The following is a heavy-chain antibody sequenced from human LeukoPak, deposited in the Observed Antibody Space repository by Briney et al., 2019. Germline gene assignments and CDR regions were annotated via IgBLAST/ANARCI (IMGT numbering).Heavy chain of an antibody. CDR2: ISSSGNII. D-gene: IGHD1-26*01. CDR1: GFTFSSYE. CDR3: ARYSPLFDY. J-gene: IGHJ4*02. V-gene: IGHV3-48*03. Sequence: GGSLRLSCVASGFTFSSYEMNWVRQAPGKGLEWISYISSSGNIIYYADSVKGRFIISRDNAKNSLYLQTSSLRAEDTAVYYCARYSPLFDYWGQGTLVTVSS.